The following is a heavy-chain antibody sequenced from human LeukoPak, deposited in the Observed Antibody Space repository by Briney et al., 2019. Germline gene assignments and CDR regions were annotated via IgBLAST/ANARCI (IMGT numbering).Heavy chain of an antibody. CDR2: IYHSGST. CDR1: GYSISSGYY. D-gene: IGHD3-9*01. V-gene: IGHV4-38-2*02. CDR3: ARDSDYDILTGHMPFDY. Sequence: PSETLSLTCTVSGYSISSGYYWGWIRQPPGKGLEWIGSIYHSGSTYHNPSLKSRVTISVDTSKNQFSLKLSSVTAADTAVYYCARDSDYDILTGHMPFDYWGQGTLVTVSS. J-gene: IGHJ4*02.